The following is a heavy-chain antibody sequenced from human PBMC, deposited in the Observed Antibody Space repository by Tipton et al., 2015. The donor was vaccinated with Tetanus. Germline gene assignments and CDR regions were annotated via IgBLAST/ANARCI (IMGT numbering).Heavy chain of an antibody. CDR3: AKDTGGTPVYGMDV. Sequence: SLRLSCAASGFTFADYAMHWVRQAPGKGLEWVSGISWNSGSIGYADSVQGRFTISRDNAKNALYLQMNSLRAEDTALYYCAKDTGGTPVYGMDVWGQGTSVTVSS. J-gene: IGHJ6*02. D-gene: IGHD3-16*01. V-gene: IGHV3-9*01. CDR1: GFTFADYA. CDR2: ISWNSGSI.